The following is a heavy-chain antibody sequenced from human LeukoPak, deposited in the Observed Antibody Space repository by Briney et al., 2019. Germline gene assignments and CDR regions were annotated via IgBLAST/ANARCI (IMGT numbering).Heavy chain of an antibody. CDR2: IYSSGST. J-gene: IGHJ4*02. CDR1: GFTLSSYS. Sequence: GSLRLSCAASGFTLSSYSMNWIRQSPGKGLEWLASIYSSGSTHSNPSLKSRVSISIDTSNNQFSLKLYSVTASDAAIYYCARHLSGTTMAHYFDFWGQGTLVTVSS. D-gene: IGHD1-1*01. V-gene: IGHV4-39*01. CDR3: ARHLSGTTMAHYFDF.